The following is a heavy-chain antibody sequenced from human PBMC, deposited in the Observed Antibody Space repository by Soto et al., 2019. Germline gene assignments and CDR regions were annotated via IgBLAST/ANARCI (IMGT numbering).Heavy chain of an antibody. CDR1: GEAFGGHY. D-gene: IGHD3-3*01. CDR2: IHHSGST. Sequence: SETLSLTCALYGEAFGGHYWRWIRQSPGKGLEWIGEIHHSGSTKYNPSLKSRVSLSVDTSTKQFSLKMTSMTAADRGVYYRARAVDSWSGYLFWGQGTPVTVSS. CDR3: ARAVDSWSGYLF. V-gene: IGHV4-34*01. J-gene: IGHJ4*02.